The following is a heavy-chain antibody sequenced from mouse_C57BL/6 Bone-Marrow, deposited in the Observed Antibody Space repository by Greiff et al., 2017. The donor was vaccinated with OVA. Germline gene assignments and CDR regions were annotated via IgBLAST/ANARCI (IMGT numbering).Heavy chain of an antibody. D-gene: IGHD6-1*01. CDR2: INPNNGGT. V-gene: IGHV1-26*01. CDR3: ARVLSYAMDY. J-gene: IGHJ4*01. CDR1: GYTFTDYY. Sequence: EVQLQQSGPELVKPGASVKISCKASGYTFTDYYMNWVKQSHGKSLEWIGDINPNNGGTSYNQKFKGKATLTVDKSSSTAYMELRSLTSEDSAVYYCARVLSYAMDYWGQGTSVTGSS.